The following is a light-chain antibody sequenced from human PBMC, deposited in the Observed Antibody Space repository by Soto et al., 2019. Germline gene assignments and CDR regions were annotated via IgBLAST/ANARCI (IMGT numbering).Light chain of an antibody. CDR2: DAS. V-gene: IGKV3-11*01. J-gene: IGKJ1*01. Sequence: EIFLTQSPDTLSLSPGERATLSCRASQSVTNYIAWYQQRPGQAPRLLIYDASNRATGVPARFSGSGSGTDFTLTISDLEPADFGLYYCQQRLNWPPGFGQGTKEEIK. CDR1: QSVTNY. CDR3: QQRLNWPPG.